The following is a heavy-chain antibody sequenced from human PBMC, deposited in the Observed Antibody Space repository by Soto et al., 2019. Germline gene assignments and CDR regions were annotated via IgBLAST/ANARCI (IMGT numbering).Heavy chain of an antibody. CDR3: ARDHNIDYGGNSYLDY. CDR1: GYTFTNYG. D-gene: IGHD4-17*01. V-gene: IGHV1-18*04. CDR2: ISAYNGNT. Sequence: ASVKVSCKASGYTFTNYGISWVRQAPGQGLEWMGWISAYNGNTNNAQKLQGRVTMTTDTSTSAAFMELRSLRSDAAVYYCARDHNIDYGGNSYLDYWGQGTLVTVSS. J-gene: IGHJ4*02.